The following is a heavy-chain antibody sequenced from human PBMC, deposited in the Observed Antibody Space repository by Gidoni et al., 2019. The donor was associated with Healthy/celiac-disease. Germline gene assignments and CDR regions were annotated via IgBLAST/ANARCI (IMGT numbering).Heavy chain of an antibody. CDR1: GFTFSSYA. CDR3: AKDGYSSEQYDY. J-gene: IGHJ4*02. V-gene: IGHV3-23*04. D-gene: IGHD6-19*01. Sequence: EVQLVESGGGLVQPGGSLRLSCAASGFTFSSYAMSWVRQAPGKGLGWVSAISGSVGSTYYADSVKGRFTISRDNSKNTLYLQMNSLRAEDTAVYYCAKDGYSSEQYDYWGQGTLVTVSS. CDR2: ISGSVGST.